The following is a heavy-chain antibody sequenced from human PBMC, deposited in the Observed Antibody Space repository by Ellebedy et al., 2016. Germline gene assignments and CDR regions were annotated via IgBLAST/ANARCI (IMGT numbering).Heavy chain of an antibody. CDR3: ARDQNYYYYYGMDV. Sequence: GGSLRLSXAASGSTFSGYTMNWVRQAPGKGLEWVSSISSTGSNIFYADSVKGRFTISRDNAKNSLYLQMNSLRAEDTAVYYCARDQNYYYYYGMDVWGQGTTVTVSS. CDR1: GSTFSGYT. V-gene: IGHV3-21*01. J-gene: IGHJ6*02. CDR2: ISSTGSNI.